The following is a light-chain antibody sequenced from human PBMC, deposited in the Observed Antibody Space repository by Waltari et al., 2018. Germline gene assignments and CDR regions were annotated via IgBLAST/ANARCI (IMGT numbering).Light chain of an antibody. Sequence: EIVLTQSPGTLSLSPGETATLSCRASQSIRLAWYQQKPGQAPILLIHDASKRATGIPDRFSGSGSETDFTLTISRLEPEDFAMYYCQQFDRSPPVTFGGGTKVEIK. CDR1: QSIR. CDR3: QQFDRSPPVT. CDR2: DAS. J-gene: IGKJ4*01. V-gene: IGKV3-20*01.